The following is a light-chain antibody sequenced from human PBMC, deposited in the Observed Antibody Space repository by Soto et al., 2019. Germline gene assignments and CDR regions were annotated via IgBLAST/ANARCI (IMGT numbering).Light chain of an antibody. CDR3: QQYGSSPWT. CDR1: QSISSSY. Sequence: EIVLTQSPGTLSLSPGERVTLSCRASQSISSSYLAWYQQKPGHAPRLLISGASSRATGIPDRFSGSGSGTDFTLTISRLEPEDLTVYFCQQYGSSPWTFGQGTKVEIK. V-gene: IGKV3-20*01. J-gene: IGKJ1*01. CDR2: GAS.